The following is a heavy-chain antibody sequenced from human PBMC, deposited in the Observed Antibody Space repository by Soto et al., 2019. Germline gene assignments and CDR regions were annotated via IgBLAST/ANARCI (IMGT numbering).Heavy chain of an antibody. CDR1: GGSFSCYY. Sequence: PSETLCLTCAVYGGSFSCYYWSWIRQPPGKGLEWIGEINHSGSTNYNPSLKSRVTISVDTSKNQFSLKLSSVTAADTAVYYCARAESHSGYDSSTTSFDYWGQGTLVTVSS. J-gene: IGHJ4*02. CDR2: INHSGST. CDR3: ARAESHSGYDSSTTSFDY. D-gene: IGHD5-12*01. V-gene: IGHV4-34*01.